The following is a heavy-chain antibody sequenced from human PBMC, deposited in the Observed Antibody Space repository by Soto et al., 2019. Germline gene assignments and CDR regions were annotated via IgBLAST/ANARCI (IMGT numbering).Heavy chain of an antibody. J-gene: IGHJ4*02. CDR3: ARTVVVTAIDPYYFEY. Sequence: PSETLSLTCTVSGGSISSGGYYWSWIRQHPGKGLEWIGYIYYSGSTYYNPSLKSRVTISVDTSKNQFSLKLSSVTAADTAVYYCARTVVVTAIDPYYFEYWGQGTLVTSPQ. CDR1: GGSISSGGYY. V-gene: IGHV4-31*03. CDR2: IYYSGST. D-gene: IGHD2-21*02.